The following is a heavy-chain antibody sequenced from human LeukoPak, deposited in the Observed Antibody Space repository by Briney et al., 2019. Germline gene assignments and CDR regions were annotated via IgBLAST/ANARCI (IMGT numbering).Heavy chain of an antibody. CDR1: GFTFSSYS. CDR3: ATGRRLVGSY. CDR2: ISSSSSYI. J-gene: IGHJ4*02. D-gene: IGHD1-1*01. V-gene: IGHV3-21*01. Sequence: PGGSLRLSCAASGFTFSSYSMNWVRQAPGKGLEWVSSISSSSSYIYYADSVKGRFTISRDNAKNSLYLQMNSLRAEDTTVYYCATGRRLVGSYWGQGTLVTVSS.